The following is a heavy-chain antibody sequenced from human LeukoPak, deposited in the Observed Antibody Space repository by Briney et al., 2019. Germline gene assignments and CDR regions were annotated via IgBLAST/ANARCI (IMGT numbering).Heavy chain of an antibody. D-gene: IGHD3-10*01. J-gene: IGHJ6*02. CDR1: GYTFTSYG. CDR3: ARDGYYYGSGSPPHYYYGMDV. Sequence: ASVKVSCKASGYTFTSYGISWVRQAPGQGLEWMGWISAYSGNTNYAQKLQGRVTMTTDTSTSTAYMELRSLRSDDTAVYYCARDGYYYGSGSPPHYYYGMDVWGQGTTVTVSS. CDR2: ISAYSGNT. V-gene: IGHV1-18*01.